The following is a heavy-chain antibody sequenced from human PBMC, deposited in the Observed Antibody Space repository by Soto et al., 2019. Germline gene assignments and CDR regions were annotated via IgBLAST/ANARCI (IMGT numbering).Heavy chain of an antibody. CDR3: ARVLFSIEDAGNWYFDD. CDR2: IIPRFGRT. V-gene: IGHV1-69*12. CDR1: GDTFNKYA. D-gene: IGHD1-20*01. J-gene: IGHJ4*02. Sequence: QIQLVQSGAEVKKPGSSVTVSCKASGDTFNKYAFSWVRQAPGQGLEWMGGIIPRFGRTKYAQRYQSRLTITAEASTSTAYMELRSLRSEDTAVYYCARVLFSIEDAGNWYFDDWGQGTLVTVSS.